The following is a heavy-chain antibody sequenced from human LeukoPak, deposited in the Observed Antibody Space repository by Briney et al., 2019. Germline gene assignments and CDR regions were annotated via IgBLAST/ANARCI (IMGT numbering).Heavy chain of an antibody. CDR2: IYSGGST. CDR1: GFTVSSNY. D-gene: IGHD2-2*01. V-gene: IGHV3-53*01. J-gene: IGHJ6*03. CDR3: ACGSTHLYYYYMYV. Sequence: GGSLRLSCAASGFTVSSNYMSWVRQAPGKGLEWVAVIYSGGSTYYADSVKGRFTISRDNSKNTLYLQMNSLRAEDTAVYYCACGSTHLYYYYMYVWGKGTTVTVSS.